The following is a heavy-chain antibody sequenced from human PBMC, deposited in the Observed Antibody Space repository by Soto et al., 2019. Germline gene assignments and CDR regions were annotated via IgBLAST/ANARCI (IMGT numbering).Heavy chain of an antibody. Sequence: GGSLRLSCSASGFTFSSYAMHWVRQAPGKGLEYVSAISSNGGSTYYADSVKGRFTISRDNSKNTLYLQMSSLRAEDTAVYYCVKAQGRELPDFDYWGQGTLVTVSS. D-gene: IGHD1-26*01. CDR1: GFTFSSYA. J-gene: IGHJ4*02. CDR3: VKAQGRELPDFDY. CDR2: ISSNGGST. V-gene: IGHV3-64D*08.